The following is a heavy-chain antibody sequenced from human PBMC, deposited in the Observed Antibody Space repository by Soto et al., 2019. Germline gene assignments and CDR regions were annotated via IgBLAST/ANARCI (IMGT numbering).Heavy chain of an antibody. D-gene: IGHD5-18*01. CDR2: ITYNGDNT. CDR3: ARYIRGPTVFYFDF. J-gene: IGHJ4*02. CDR1: GFTFSSYA. Sequence: PGGTLRLSCAASGFTFSSYAMTWVRQAPGKGLEWVSVITYNGDNTYYADSFKGRFTISRDNSKDTVHLQMNSLRAEDTAVYYCARYIRGPTVFYFDFWGPGVRVTVSS. V-gene: IGHV3-23*01.